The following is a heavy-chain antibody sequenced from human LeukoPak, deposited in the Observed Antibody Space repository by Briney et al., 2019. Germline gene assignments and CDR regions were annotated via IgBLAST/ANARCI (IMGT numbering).Heavy chain of an antibody. CDR3: ARDGAWLERRYYYYYMDV. Sequence: SETLSLTCNVSGASMSNYYWVWIRQPPGKGLEWIGSIYHSGTTYSGSTYYNPSLKSRVTISLDTSKNQFSLKVGSMTAADTAVYYCARDGAWLERRYYYYYMDVWGKGTTVTVSS. V-gene: IGHV4-39*07. J-gene: IGHJ6*03. CDR2: IYHSGTTYSGST. D-gene: IGHD1-1*01. CDR1: GASMSNYY.